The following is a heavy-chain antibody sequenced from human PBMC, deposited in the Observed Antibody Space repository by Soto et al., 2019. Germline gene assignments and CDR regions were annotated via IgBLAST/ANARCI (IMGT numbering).Heavy chain of an antibody. CDR3: ARDDVYPAFRKVSQGPVPIRYFESNRPKMDV. D-gene: IGHD3-9*01. CDR2: ISAYNGNT. J-gene: IGHJ6*02. V-gene: IGHV1-18*01. CDR1: GYTFTSYG. Sequence: ASVKVSCKASGYTFTSYGISWVRQAPGQGLEWMGWISAYNGNTNYAQKLQGRVTMTTDTSTSTAYMELRSLGSDDTAVYYWARDDVYPAFRKVSQGPVPIRYFESNRPKMDVWGQGTTVTVSS.